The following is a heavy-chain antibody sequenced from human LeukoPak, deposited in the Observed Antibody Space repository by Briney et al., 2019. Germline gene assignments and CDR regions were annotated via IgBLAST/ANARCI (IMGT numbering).Heavy chain of an antibody. CDR1: EFTFSTYS. D-gene: IGHD4-23*01. J-gene: IGHJ4*02. CDR2: ISSSSSYI. V-gene: IGHV3-21*01. Sequence: GGSLRLSCAASEFTFSTYSMNWVRQAPRKGLEWVSSISSSSSYIYYADSVKGRFTISRDNAKNSLYVQMNSLRAEDTAVYYCARVSGDTDYGGNSLDYWGQGTLVTVSS. CDR3: ARVSGDTDYGGNSLDY.